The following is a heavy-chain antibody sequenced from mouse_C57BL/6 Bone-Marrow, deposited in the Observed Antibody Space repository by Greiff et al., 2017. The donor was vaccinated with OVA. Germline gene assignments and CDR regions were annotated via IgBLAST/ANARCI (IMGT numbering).Heavy chain of an antibody. J-gene: IGHJ1*03. CDR3: ARHEDPYYSNYWYFDV. D-gene: IGHD2-5*01. Sequence: VQLQESGAELVKPGASVKLSCKASGYTFTEYTIHWVKQRSGQGLEWIGWFYPGSGSIKYNEKFKDKATLTADKSSSTVYMELSRLTSEDSAVYFCARHEDPYYSNYWYFDVWGTGTTVTVSS. CDR1: GYTFTEYT. V-gene: IGHV1-62-2*01. CDR2: FYPGSGSI.